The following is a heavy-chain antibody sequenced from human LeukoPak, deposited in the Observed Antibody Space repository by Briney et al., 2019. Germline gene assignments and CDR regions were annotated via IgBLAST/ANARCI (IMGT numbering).Heavy chain of an antibody. Sequence: GGSLRLSCAASGFTFDDYAMHWVRQAPGKGLEWVSGISWNSGSIGYADSVKGRFTISRDNAKNSLYLQMNSLRAEDTALYYCAKAGSSGYFRLAYYFDYWGQGTLVTVSS. J-gene: IGHJ4*02. D-gene: IGHD3-22*01. CDR3: AKAGSSGYFRLAYYFDY. CDR1: GFTFDDYA. CDR2: ISWNSGSI. V-gene: IGHV3-9*01.